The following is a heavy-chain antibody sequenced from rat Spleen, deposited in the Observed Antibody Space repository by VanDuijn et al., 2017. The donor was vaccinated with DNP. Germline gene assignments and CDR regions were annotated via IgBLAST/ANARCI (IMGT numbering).Heavy chain of an antibody. D-gene: IGHD1-1*01. V-gene: IGHV5-58*01. J-gene: IGHJ3*01. Sequence: EVQLVETGGGLVQPGRSLKLSCVASGFTFSTYWMFWIRQAPGKGLEWVASINPDGGNTYYRDSVQGRFTISRDNAKSTLYLHMNSLRSEDMATYYCARQYYYSGDDNWFAYWGQGTLVTVSS. CDR3: ARQYYYSGDDNWFAY. CDR1: GFTFSTYW. CDR2: INPDGGNT.